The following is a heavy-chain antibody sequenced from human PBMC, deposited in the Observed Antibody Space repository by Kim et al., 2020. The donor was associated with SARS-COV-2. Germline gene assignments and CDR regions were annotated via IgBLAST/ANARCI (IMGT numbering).Heavy chain of an antibody. CDR2: VYYSGSP. Sequence: SETLSLTCTVSGDSISNSNFYWGWIRQPPGKGLEWIGTVYYSGSPYYNPSLSSRVTISTDTSKNQFSLNLSSVTAAETAVYYCARLIGCSATSCYPYYF. CDR1: GDSISNSNFY. V-gene: IGHV4-39*01. D-gene: IGHD2-2*01. J-gene: IGHJ4*01. CDR3: ARLIGCSATSCYPYYF.